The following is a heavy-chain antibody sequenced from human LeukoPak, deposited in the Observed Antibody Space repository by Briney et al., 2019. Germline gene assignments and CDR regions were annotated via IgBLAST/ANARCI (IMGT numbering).Heavy chain of an antibody. V-gene: IGHV3-7*01. CDR3: ARGGGGDFDY. Sequence: GGYLRLSCAASGFTFSSYWMSWVRQAPGKGLEWVANIKQDGSDKYYVDSVKGRFTISRDNAKNSLSLQMNSLRVEDTAVYYCARGGGGDFDYWGQGTLVTVSS. CDR1: GFTFSSYW. J-gene: IGHJ4*02. CDR2: IKQDGSDK. D-gene: IGHD2-21*01.